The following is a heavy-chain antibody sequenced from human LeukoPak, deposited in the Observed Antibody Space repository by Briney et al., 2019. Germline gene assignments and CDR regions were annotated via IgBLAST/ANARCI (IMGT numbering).Heavy chain of an antibody. V-gene: IGHV4-59*12. CDR2: INYSGRT. CDR3: ATMGATPRDY. Sequence: SETLSLTCAVSGGSISSYYWSWIRQPPGQALEWIGYINYSGRTNYNPSLKSRVTISVDKSKNQFSLKLSSVTAADTAVYYCATMGATPRDYWGQGTLVTVSS. CDR1: GGSISSYY. J-gene: IGHJ4*02. D-gene: IGHD1-26*01.